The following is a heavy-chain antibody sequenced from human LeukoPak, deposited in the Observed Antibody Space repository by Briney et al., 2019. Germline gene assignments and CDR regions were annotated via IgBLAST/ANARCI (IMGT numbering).Heavy chain of an antibody. J-gene: IGHJ6*02. D-gene: IGHD3-3*01. CDR2: ISAYNGNT. V-gene: IGHV1-18*04. CDR3: ARDLGVFYDFWSGYLEEDYYYYGMDV. CDR1: GYTFTGYY. Sequence: GASVKVSCRASGYTFTGYYMHWVRQAPGQGLEWMGWISAYNGNTNYAQKLQGRVTMTTDTSTSTAYMELRSLRSDDTAVYYCARDLGVFYDFWSGYLEEDYYYYGMDVWGQGTTVTVSS.